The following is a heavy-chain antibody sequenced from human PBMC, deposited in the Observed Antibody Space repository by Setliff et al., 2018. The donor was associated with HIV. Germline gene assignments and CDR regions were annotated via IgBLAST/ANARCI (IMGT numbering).Heavy chain of an antibody. CDR3: ASSSGWYGAAQFDP. CDR2: IYNTGST. Sequence: SETLSLTCTVTGGSISSGGFYWTWIRQHPGKGLEWIGYIYNTGSTYHSPSLESRVTISIDTSKNQFSLKLSSVNAADTAVYYCASSSGWYGAAQFDPWGQGTRVTSPQ. D-gene: IGHD6-19*01. V-gene: IGHV4-31*03. J-gene: IGHJ5*02. CDR1: GGSISSGGFY.